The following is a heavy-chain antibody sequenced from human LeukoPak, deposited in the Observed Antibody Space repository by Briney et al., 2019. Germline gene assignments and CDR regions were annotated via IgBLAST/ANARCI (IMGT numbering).Heavy chain of an antibody. J-gene: IGHJ6*02. CDR1: GGSTTIST. Sequence: PSGTPSLTSTVSGGSTTISTRSCIRHPPGKGLGWIGYIYYRGGTNYNPSLKSRVTMSVDTSKNQFSLKLSSVTAADTAVYYCARDTYRNYYDSSGHFYYYYGMDVWGQGTTVTVSS. V-gene: IGHV4-59*01. CDR2: IYYRGGT. CDR3: ARDTYRNYYDSSGHFYYYYGMDV. D-gene: IGHD3-22*01.